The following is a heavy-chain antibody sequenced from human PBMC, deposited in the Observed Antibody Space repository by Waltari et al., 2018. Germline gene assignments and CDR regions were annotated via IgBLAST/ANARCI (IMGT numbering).Heavy chain of an antibody. Sequence: QLQLQESGPGLVKPSETLSLTCTVSGGSISSSSYYWGWIRQPPGKGLEWIGGIYYSGSTYYNPALKSRVTISGDTSKNQFSLKLSSVTAADTAVYYCARRYDILTGLFDYWGQGTLVTVSS. CDR3: ARRYDILTGLFDY. V-gene: IGHV4-39*01. D-gene: IGHD3-9*01. CDR2: IYYSGST. J-gene: IGHJ4*02. CDR1: GGSISSSSYY.